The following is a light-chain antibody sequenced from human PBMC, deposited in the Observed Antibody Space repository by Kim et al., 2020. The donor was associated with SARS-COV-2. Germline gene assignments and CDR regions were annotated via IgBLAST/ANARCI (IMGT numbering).Light chain of an antibody. CDR3: QVWDSSTGV. V-gene: IGLV3-9*01. CDR2: RDN. Sequence: LALGQPARITGGGNSIVSKHVHCYQQKPGQAPVLVIYRDNNRPSGIPERFSGSNSGNTATLTISRAQAGDEVDYYCQVWDSSTGVFGTGTKVTVL. J-gene: IGLJ1*01. CDR1: SIVSKH.